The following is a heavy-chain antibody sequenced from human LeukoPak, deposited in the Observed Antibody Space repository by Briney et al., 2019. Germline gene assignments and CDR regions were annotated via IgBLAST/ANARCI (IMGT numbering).Heavy chain of an antibody. CDR3: ARSTYSSRRNMDV. CDR1: GGSISSYY. J-gene: IGHJ6*03. D-gene: IGHD6-13*01. Sequence: SETLSLTCSVSGGSISSYYWSWIRQPPGKGLEWIGYIYYSGSTNYNPSLKSRVTISVDTSKNQFSLKLSSVTAADTAVYYCARSTYSSRRNMDVWGKGTTVTVSS. V-gene: IGHV4-59*12. CDR2: IYYSGST.